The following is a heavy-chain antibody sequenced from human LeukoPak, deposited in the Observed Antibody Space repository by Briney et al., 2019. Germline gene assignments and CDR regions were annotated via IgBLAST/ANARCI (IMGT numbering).Heavy chain of an antibody. CDR3: ARVGRFGESI. V-gene: IGHV3-74*01. CDR1: GFTFSRYW. Sequence: GGSLRLSCAASGFTFSRYWMHWVRQAPGKGLVWVSRINTDGRTITYADSVKGRFTTSRDNAKNSLYLQMNSLRAEDTAVYYCARVGRFGESIWGQGTLVTVSS. J-gene: IGHJ4*02. CDR2: INTDGRTI. D-gene: IGHD3-10*01.